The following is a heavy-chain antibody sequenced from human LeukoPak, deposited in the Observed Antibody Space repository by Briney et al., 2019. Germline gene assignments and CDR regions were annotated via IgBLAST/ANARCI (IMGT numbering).Heavy chain of an antibody. CDR1: GLTFSSYA. CDR2: ISGSGDST. V-gene: IGHV3-23*01. CDR3: AKAGGNWVSHFDY. D-gene: IGHD3-16*01. Sequence: GGSLRLSCAASGLTFSSYAMTWVRQAPGKGLELVSAISGSGDSTYYADSVKGRFTISRDNSKNTLYLQMNSLRAEDTAVFYCAKAGGNWVSHFDYWGQGTLVTVSS. J-gene: IGHJ4*02.